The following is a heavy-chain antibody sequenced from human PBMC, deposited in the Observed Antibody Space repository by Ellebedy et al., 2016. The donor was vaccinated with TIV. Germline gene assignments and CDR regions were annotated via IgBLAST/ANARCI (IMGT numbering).Heavy chain of an antibody. CDR3: ARGLARDY. J-gene: IGHJ4*02. Sequence: MPGGSLRLSCAASGFTFKNHWMSWVRQAPGKGLEWIGEITHSGSTNYNPSLKSRVTISVDTSKNQFSLNLSSVTAADTAVYYCARGLARDYWGQGTLVTVSS. CDR2: ITHSGST. CDR1: GFTFKNHW. V-gene: IGHV4-34*01.